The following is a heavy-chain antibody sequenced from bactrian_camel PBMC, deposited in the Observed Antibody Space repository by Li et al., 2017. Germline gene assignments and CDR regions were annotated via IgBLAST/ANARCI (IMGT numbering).Heavy chain of an antibody. J-gene: IGHJ4*01. CDR3: VRDDSTFEWNY. Sequence: QLVESGGGLVQPGGSLRLSCAASGFTIVTYWMNWVRLAPGKGLEWVSSVNSRSGATDYADSVRGRFTISRDNAKNTVTLVMNSLKPEDTAAYYCVRDDSTFEWNYWGQGTQVTVS. V-gene: IGHV3S25*01. CDR1: GFTIVTYW. D-gene: IGHD2*01. CDR2: VNSRSGAT.